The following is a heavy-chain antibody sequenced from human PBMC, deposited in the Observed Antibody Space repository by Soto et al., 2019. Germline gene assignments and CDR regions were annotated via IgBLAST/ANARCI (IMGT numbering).Heavy chain of an antibody. V-gene: IGHV4-30-2*01. CDR2: IYHSGST. CDR3: ARHAVHSSGFTDY. Sequence: TMCLRSAACRGCMKSGGDAGSWTKQPPGKGLEGIGYIYHSGSTYYNPYLKSRDTISVDRTKNQFSLKLSSVTAADTAVYSCARHAVHSSGFTDYWGQATLVTVSS. D-gene: IGHD6-19*01. J-gene: IGHJ4*02. CDR1: RGCMKSGGDA.